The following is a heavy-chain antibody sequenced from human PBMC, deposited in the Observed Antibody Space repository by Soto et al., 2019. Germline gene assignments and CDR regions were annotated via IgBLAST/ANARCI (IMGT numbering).Heavy chain of an antibody. Sequence: PSETLSLTCSVSGGSISSGDYYWSWIRQPPGKGLEWIGYMFYVGATYYNPSLKGRVTISVDTSKNQFSLKLSSVTAADTAVYHCARVVRFCSSPSCRGRNWFDPWGQGTLVTVSS. CDR3: ARVVRFCSSPSCRGRNWFDP. CDR2: MFYVGAT. CDR1: GGSISSGDYY. D-gene: IGHD2-2*01. J-gene: IGHJ5*02. V-gene: IGHV4-30-4*01.